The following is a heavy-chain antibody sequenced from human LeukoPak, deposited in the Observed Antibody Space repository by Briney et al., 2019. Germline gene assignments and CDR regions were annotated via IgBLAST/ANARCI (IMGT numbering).Heavy chain of an antibody. D-gene: IGHD1-26*01. Sequence: GGSLRLSCAASGFTFSGYSMNWVRQAPGKGLEWVSSISSSSSYIYYADSVKGRFTISRDNAKNSLYLRMNSLRAEDTAVYYCARVRYSGSYYGMDVWGQGTTVTVSS. J-gene: IGHJ6*02. CDR2: ISSSSSYI. CDR1: GFTFSGYS. V-gene: IGHV3-21*01. CDR3: ARVRYSGSYYGMDV.